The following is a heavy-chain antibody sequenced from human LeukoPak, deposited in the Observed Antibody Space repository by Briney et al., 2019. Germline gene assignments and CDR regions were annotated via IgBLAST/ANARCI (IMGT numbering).Heavy chain of an antibody. CDR2: IKNNGGGT. D-gene: IGHD3-10*01. CDR1: GFTFSTYA. V-gene: IGHV3-64*01. J-gene: IGHJ4*02. Sequence: GGSLRLSCAASGFTFSTYAMHWVRQAPGKGLEYVSAIKNNGGGTYYESSVQGRFTVSRDNSRSTLYLQMDSLRPDDMAIYYCARVQSTVRGIQGPFDLWGQGTLVTVS. CDR3: ARVQSTVRGIQGPFDL.